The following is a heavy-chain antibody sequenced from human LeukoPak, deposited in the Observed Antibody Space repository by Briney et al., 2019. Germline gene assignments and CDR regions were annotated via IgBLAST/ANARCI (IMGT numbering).Heavy chain of an antibody. CDR1: GGTFSSYT. J-gene: IGHJ6*02. V-gene: IGHV1-69*04. D-gene: IGHD3-10*01. CDR3: ARDRSSGSYLSYGMDV. Sequence: GASVKVSCKASGGTFSSYTISWVRQAPGQGLEWMGRIIPILGIANYAQKFQGRVTITADKSTSTAYMELSSLGSEDTAVYYCARDRSSGSYLSYGMDVWGQGTTVTVSS. CDR2: IIPILGIA.